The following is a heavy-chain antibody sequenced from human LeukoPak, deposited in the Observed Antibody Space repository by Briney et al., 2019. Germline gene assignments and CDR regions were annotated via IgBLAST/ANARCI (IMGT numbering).Heavy chain of an antibody. D-gene: IGHD3-22*01. J-gene: IGHJ4*02. CDR1: GFTFSSYA. CDR3: ARDRGRYYDSRGFYWGYYFDS. V-gene: IGHV3-23*01. CDR2: ISGSGDST. Sequence: GGSLRLSCAASGFTFSSYAMSWVRQAPGKGLEWVSTISGSGDSTYYADSVKGRFTISRDNSKDTLYLQMSSVRVDDTAVYYCARDRGRYYDSRGFYWGYYFDSWGQGILVTVSS.